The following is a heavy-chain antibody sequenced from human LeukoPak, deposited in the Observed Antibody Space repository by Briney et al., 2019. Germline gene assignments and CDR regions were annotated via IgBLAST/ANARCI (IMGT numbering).Heavy chain of an antibody. Sequence: GGSLRLSCAASGFTFSSYSMNWVRQAPGKGLEWVSSISSSSSYIYYADSVKGRFTISRDNAKNSLYLQMNSLRSDDTAVYYCARGRGGLWFGELLHYYYYMDVWGKGTTVTVSS. J-gene: IGHJ6*03. CDR1: GFTFSSYS. D-gene: IGHD3-10*01. V-gene: IGHV3-21*04. CDR3: ARGRGGLWFGELLHYYYYMDV. CDR2: ISSSSSYI.